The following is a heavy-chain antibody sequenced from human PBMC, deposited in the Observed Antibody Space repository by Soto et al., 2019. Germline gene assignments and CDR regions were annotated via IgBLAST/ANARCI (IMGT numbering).Heavy chain of an antibody. Sequence: QVQLVKSGAEVKKPGSSVKVSCKASGGTFSSYAISWVRQAPGQGLEWMGGIIPIFGTANYAQKFQGRVTITADESTSTAYMELSSLRSEDTAGYYCARGADYYDSSGYYPGSFDYWGQGTLVTVSS. D-gene: IGHD3-22*01. CDR3: ARGADYYDSSGYYPGSFDY. J-gene: IGHJ4*02. CDR2: IIPIFGTA. V-gene: IGHV1-69*01. CDR1: GGTFSSYA.